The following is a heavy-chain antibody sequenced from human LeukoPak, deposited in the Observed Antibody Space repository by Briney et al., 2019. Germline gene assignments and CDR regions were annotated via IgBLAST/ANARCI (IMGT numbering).Heavy chain of an antibody. Sequence: AGGSLRLSCAASGCSFSSYAMTWVRQAPGKGLEWVSAISGSGGSTYYADSVKGRFTISRDNSKNTLYLQMNSLRAEDTAVYYCAKDPVDDAFDIWGQGTMVTVSS. V-gene: IGHV3-23*01. J-gene: IGHJ3*02. CDR1: GCSFSSYA. CDR3: AKDPVDDAFDI. CDR2: ISGSGGST. D-gene: IGHD2-2*01.